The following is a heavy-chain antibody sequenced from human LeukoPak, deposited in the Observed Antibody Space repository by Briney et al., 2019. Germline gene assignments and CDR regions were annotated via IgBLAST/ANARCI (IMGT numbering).Heavy chain of an antibody. CDR1: GGSISSHY. J-gene: IGHJ5*02. Sequence: PSETLSLTCTVSGGSISSHYWSWIRQPPGKGLEWIGFTYYSGSTNYNPSLKSRVTISVDTSKNQFSLKLSSVTAADTAVYYCARRVYAINNWFDPWGQGTLVTVSS. D-gene: IGHD2-8*01. CDR3: ARRVYAINNWFDP. CDR2: TYYSGST. V-gene: IGHV4-59*11.